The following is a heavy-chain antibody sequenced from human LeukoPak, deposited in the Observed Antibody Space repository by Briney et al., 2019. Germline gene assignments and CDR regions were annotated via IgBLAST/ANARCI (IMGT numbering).Heavy chain of an antibody. CDR2: ISYDGSNK. Sequence: GGSLRLSCAASGFTFSSYGMHWARQAPGKGLEWVAVISYDGSNKYYADSVKGRFTISRDNSKNTLYLQMNSLRAEDTAVYYCAKDKMGFVVVTRYYFDYWGQGTLVTVSS. CDR1: GFTFSSYG. V-gene: IGHV3-30*18. J-gene: IGHJ4*02. CDR3: AKDKMGFVVVTRYYFDY. D-gene: IGHD2-21*02.